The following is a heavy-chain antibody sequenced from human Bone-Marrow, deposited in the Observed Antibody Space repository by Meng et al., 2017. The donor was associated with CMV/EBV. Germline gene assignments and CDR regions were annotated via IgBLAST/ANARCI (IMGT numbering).Heavy chain of an antibody. CDR3: ARLWVRGALIPDY. CDR2: MNPNSGNT. D-gene: IGHD3-10*01. Sequence: ASVKVSCKASGYTFTSYDINWVRQATGQGLEWMGWMNPNSGNTGYAQKFQGTFTISADKSTSTAYMELSSLRSEDTAMYYCARLWVRGALIPDYWGQGTLVTVSS. CDR1: GYTFTSYD. J-gene: IGHJ4*02. V-gene: IGHV1-8*01.